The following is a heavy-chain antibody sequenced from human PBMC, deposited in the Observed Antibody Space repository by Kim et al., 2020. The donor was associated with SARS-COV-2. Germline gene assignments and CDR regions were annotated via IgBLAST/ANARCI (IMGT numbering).Heavy chain of an antibody. D-gene: IGHD3-10*01. J-gene: IGHJ4*02. CDR2: ISEDGSKK. CDR3: ATDNDGSGSYYPGEF. V-gene: IGHV3-33*05. CDR1: GFSFKSYG. Sequence: GGSLRLSCEASGFSFKSYGMHWVRQAPGKGLEWVTVISEDGSKKYYIDSVKGRFTISRDNSKNTLFLEMNSLRAEDTAVYYCATDNDGSGSYYPGEFWGQGTLVSVSP.